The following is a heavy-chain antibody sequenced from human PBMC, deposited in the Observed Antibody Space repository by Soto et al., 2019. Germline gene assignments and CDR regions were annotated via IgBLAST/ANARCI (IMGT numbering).Heavy chain of an antibody. V-gene: IGHV3-23*01. J-gene: IGHJ6*02. CDR3: AKGPATRLYYYYGMDV. CDR1: GFTFSSYA. CDR2: ISGSGGST. Sequence: EVQLLESRGGLVQPGGSLRLSCAASGFTFSSYAMSWVRQAPGKGLEWVSAISGSGGSTYYADSVKGRFTISRDNSKNTLYLQMNSLRAEDTAVYYCAKGPATRLYYYYGMDVWGQGTTVTVSS. D-gene: IGHD1-26*01.